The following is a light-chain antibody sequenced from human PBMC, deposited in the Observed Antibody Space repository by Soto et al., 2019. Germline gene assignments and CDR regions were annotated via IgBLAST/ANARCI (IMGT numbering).Light chain of an antibody. Sequence: TQSPSTLSGSVGDRVTVTCRASQTISSWLAWYQQKPGKAPKLLIYDASSLESGVPSRFSGSGSGTEFTLTIDSLQSDDFATYYCQQYDKSPPWTFGQGTKVDIK. CDR2: DAS. J-gene: IGKJ1*01. V-gene: IGKV1-5*01. CDR1: QTISSW. CDR3: QQYDKSPPWT.